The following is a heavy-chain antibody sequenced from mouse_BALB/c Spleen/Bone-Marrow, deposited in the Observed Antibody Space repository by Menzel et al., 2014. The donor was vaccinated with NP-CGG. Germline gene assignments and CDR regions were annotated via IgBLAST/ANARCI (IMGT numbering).Heavy chain of an antibody. CDR3: ARYYYGSSYWYFDV. CDR2: IRYSGCT. D-gene: IGHD1-1*01. Sequence: EVQLQQSGPGLVKPSQSLSLTCTVTGYSITSDYAWNWIRQFPGNKLEWMGYIRYSGCTSYNPSLKSRISITRDTSKNQFFLQLNSVTTEDTATYYCARYYYGSSYWYFDVWGAGTTVTVSS. J-gene: IGHJ1*01. CDR1: GYSITSDYA. V-gene: IGHV3-2*02.